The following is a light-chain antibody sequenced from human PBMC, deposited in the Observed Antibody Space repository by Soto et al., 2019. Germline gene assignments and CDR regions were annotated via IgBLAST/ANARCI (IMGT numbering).Light chain of an antibody. CDR3: QQRSNWHRIT. J-gene: IGKJ5*01. CDR2: GAS. Sequence: PATLSVSPGERATLSCLASQSVSSNLAWYQHKPGQAPRILLYGASTRATGIPARFSGSGSRTELTLTISSLHSEYFAVYYCQQRSNWHRITFGQGTRLEI. V-gene: IGKV3-15*01. CDR1: QSVSSN.